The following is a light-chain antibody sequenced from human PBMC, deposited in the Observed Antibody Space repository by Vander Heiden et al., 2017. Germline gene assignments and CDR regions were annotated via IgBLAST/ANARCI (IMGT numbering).Light chain of an antibody. CDR1: QSISSY. Sequence: DIQLTQSPSSLSASVGDRLPITCRASQSISSYLNWYQQKPGKAPTLLIYAAARLQGGVPSRISGSGSGTEFTLTISSLQPEDFATYYCQQSYSTPRTFGQGTKVEIK. J-gene: IGKJ1*01. CDR2: AAA. CDR3: QQSYSTPRT. V-gene: IGKV1-39*01.